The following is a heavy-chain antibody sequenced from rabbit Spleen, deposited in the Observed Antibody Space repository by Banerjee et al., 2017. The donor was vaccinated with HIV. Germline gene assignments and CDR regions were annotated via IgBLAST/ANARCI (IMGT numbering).Heavy chain of an antibody. CDR2: IDAGSSDFT. J-gene: IGHJ4*01. Sequence: QSLEESGGGLVKPGGTLTLTCKASGISFGISDYMCWVRQAPGKGLEWIACIDAGSSDFTYHANWAKGRFTISKTSSTTVTLQATSLTVADTATYFCTRDDVSGHYIDGYFNLWGPGTLVTVS. CDR1: GISFGISDY. CDR3: TRDDVSGHYIDGYFNL. V-gene: IGHV1S40*01. D-gene: IGHD1-1*01.